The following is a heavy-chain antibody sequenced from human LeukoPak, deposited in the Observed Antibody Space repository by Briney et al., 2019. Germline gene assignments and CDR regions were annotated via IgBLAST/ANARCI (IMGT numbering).Heavy chain of an antibody. CDR2: IYPGDSDT. J-gene: IGHJ4*02. V-gene: IGHV5-51*01. CDR1: GYSFTNYW. D-gene: IGHD6-19*01. Sequence: GESLKISCQDSGYSFTNYWIGWVRQMPGKGLEWMGIIYPGDSDTRYSPSFQGQVTISADKSISTAYLQWSSLKASDTAMYYCAGRRIAVAGTSGFDYWGQGTLVTVSS. CDR3: AGRRIAVAGTSGFDY.